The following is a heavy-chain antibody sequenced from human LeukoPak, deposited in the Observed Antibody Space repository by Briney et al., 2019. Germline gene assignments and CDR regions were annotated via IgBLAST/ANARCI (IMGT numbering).Heavy chain of an antibody. CDR3: ARAPGAMVARFDY. J-gene: IGHJ4*02. Sequence: GGSLRLSCAASGFTFTNYEMTWVRQAPGKGLEWVSSISSSSSYIYYADSVKGRFTISRDNAKNSLYLQMNSLRAEDTAVYYCARAPGAMVARFDYWGQGTLVTVSS. D-gene: IGHD5-18*01. V-gene: IGHV3-21*01. CDR1: GFTFTNYE. CDR2: ISSSSSYI.